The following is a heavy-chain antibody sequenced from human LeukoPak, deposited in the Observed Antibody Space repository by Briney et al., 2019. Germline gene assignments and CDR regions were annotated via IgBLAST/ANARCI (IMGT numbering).Heavy chain of an antibody. V-gene: IGHV4-59*01. CDR1: GGSISSYY. CDR2: IYYSGST. J-gene: IGHJ4*02. CDR3: ARVHLRVFDY. D-gene: IGHD3-10*01. Sequence: PSETLSLTCTVSGGSISSYYWSWIRQPPGKGPEWIGYIYYSGSTNYNPSLKSRVTISVDTSKNQFSLKLSSVTAADTAVYYCARVHLRVFDYWGQGTLVTVSS.